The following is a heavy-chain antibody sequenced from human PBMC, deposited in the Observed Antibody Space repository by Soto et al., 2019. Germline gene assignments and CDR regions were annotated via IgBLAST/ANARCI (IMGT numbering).Heavy chain of an antibody. CDR3: ARDRTAADSYYYYGMDV. D-gene: IGHD6-13*01. CDR1: GFTFSDYY. V-gene: IGHV3-11*01. CDR2: ISSSGSTI. J-gene: IGHJ6*02. Sequence: GGSLRLSCAASGFTFSDYYMSWIRQAPGKGLEWVSYISSSGSTIYYADSVKGRFTISRDNAKNSLYLQMNSLRAEDTAVYYCARDRTAADSYYYYGMDVWGQGTTVTVYS.